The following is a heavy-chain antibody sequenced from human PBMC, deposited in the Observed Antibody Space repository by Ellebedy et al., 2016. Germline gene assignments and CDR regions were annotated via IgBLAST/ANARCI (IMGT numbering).Heavy chain of an antibody. J-gene: IGHJ6*02. CDR3: ARDRLPSSYIGMDV. D-gene: IGHD2-2*01. CDR1: GFTFSFYY. V-gene: IGHV3-11*01. Sequence: GGSLRLSCAASGFTFSFYYMSWIRQAPGKGLEWISYIGGSGSPIYYADSVKGRFTISRDNAKNPLYLQMNSLRAEDTAVYYCARDRLPSSYIGMDVWGQGTTVTVSS. CDR2: IGGSGSPI.